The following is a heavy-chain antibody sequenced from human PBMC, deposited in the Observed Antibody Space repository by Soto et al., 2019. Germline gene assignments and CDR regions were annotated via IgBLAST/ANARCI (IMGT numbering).Heavy chain of an antibody. J-gene: IGHJ6*02. D-gene: IGHD1-26*01. CDR2: ISGSGGST. V-gene: IGHV3-23*01. Sequence: PGGSLRLSCAAFGFTFSSYAMTWVRQAPGKGLEWVSGISGSGGSTYYADSVKGRFTISRDNSKNTMYLQMNSLRAEDTAVYYCAKGVRSYYYYPYYHGMDVWGHGTTVTVSS. CDR1: GFTFSSYA. CDR3: AKGVRSYYYYPYYHGMDV.